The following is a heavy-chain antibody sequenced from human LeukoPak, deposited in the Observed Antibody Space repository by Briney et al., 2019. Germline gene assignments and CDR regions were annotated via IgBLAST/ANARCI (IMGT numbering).Heavy chain of an antibody. CDR3: ARGHGQLVLVY. Sequence: PSETLSLTCTVSGGSISSSSYYWGWIRQPPGKGLGWIGSLYYSGSTYYNPSLKSRVTMSVDTSKNQFSLKLSSVTAADTAVYYCARGHGQLVLVYWGQGTLVTVSS. CDR1: GGSISSSSYY. D-gene: IGHD6-6*01. V-gene: IGHV4-39*07. CDR2: LYYSGST. J-gene: IGHJ4*02.